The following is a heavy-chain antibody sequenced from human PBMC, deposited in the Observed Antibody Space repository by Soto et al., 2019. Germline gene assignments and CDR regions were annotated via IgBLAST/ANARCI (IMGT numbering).Heavy chain of an antibody. Sequence: QVQLQESGPGLVKPSETLSLTCTVSGGSVISGSYYWSWIRQPPGKGLEWVGCISDTGSGDYNPSLKGRVTISVHTSKRQFSLRLNSVTAADTAVYDCARAHSGYDPLGMDVWGQGTTVTVSS. V-gene: IGHV4-61*01. CDR2: ISDTGSG. D-gene: IGHD5-12*01. J-gene: IGHJ6*02. CDR3: ARAHSGYDPLGMDV. CDR1: GGSVISGSYY.